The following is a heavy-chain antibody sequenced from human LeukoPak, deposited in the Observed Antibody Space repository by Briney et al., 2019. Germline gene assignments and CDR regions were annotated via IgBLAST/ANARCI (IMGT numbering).Heavy chain of an antibody. Sequence: ASVKVSCKASGYTFTDYYMHWVRQAPGQGLEWMGWINPKSGGRSYAQRFQGRVTMTRDTSNSTAYMELSRLRSDDTAVYYCATGERLVPAAMWFDYWGQGTLVTVSS. CDR2: INPKSGGR. J-gene: IGHJ4*02. V-gene: IGHV1-2*02. CDR1: GYTFTDYY. D-gene: IGHD2-2*01. CDR3: ATGERLVPAAMWFDY.